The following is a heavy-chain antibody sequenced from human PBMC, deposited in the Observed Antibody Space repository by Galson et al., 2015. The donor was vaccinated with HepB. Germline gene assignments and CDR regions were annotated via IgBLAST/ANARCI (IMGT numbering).Heavy chain of an antibody. D-gene: IGHD2-2*01. J-gene: IGHJ3*02. CDR1: GFTFDDYA. CDR2: ISWNSGSI. V-gene: IGHV3-9*01. Sequence: SLRLSCAASGFTFDDYAMHWVRHAPGKGLEWVSGISWNSGSIGYADSVKGRFTISRDNAKNSLYLQMNSLRAEDTALYYCAKDKRKYHLRGGPLGDHDAFDIWGQGTMVTVSS. CDR3: AKDKRKYHLRGGPLGDHDAFDI.